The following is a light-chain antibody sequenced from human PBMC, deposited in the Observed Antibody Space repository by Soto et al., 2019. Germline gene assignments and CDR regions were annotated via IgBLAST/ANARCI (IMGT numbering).Light chain of an antibody. Sequence: EIVMTQSPATLSVSPGERATLSCRASQSVSNNLAWYQQKPGQAPRLLIYGASTRATGIPARFSGSGSGTDFTLTISSLQSEDFAVYHCQQYNNLPRTFGHGTKVEIK. J-gene: IGKJ1*01. V-gene: IGKV3-15*01. CDR2: GAS. CDR1: QSVSNN. CDR3: QQYNNLPRT.